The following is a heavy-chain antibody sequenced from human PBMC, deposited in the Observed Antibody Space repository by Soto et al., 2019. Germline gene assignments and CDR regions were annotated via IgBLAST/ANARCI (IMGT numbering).Heavy chain of an antibody. Sequence: PGGSLRLSCSASGFTFSSYAMHWVRQAPGKGLEYVSAISSNGGSPYYADSVKGRFTISRGNSKNTLYLQMRSLRAEDTAVYYCVKDRVGGTYYYDSSALGLWGQGTLVTVSS. V-gene: IGHV3-64D*06. CDR2: ISSNGGSP. J-gene: IGHJ4*02. CDR1: GFTFSSYA. CDR3: VKDRVGGTYYYDSSALGL. D-gene: IGHD3-22*01.